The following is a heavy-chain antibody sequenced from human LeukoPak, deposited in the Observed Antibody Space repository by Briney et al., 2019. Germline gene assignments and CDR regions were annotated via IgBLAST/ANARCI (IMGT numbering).Heavy chain of an antibody. CDR2: INHSGST. J-gene: IGHJ4*02. D-gene: IGHD3-22*01. CDR3: ASRASGYYYSFDY. Sequence: SETLSLTCAVYGGSFSGYYWSWIRQPPGKGLEWIGEINHSGSTNYNPSLKSRVTISVDTSKNQFSLKLSSVTAADTAVYYCASRASGYYYSFDYWGQGTLVTVSS. V-gene: IGHV4-34*01. CDR1: GGSFSGYY.